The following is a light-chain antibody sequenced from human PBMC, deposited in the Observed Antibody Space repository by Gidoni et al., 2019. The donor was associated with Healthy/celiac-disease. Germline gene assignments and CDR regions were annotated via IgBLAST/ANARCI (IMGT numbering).Light chain of an antibody. CDR1: QSVSSN. CDR3: QQYNNWWT. V-gene: IGKV3-15*01. Sequence: EIVMTQSPATLSVSPGERATLYCRASQSVSSNLAWYQQKPGQAPRLLIYGASTRATGIPARFSGSGSGTEFTLTISSLHSEDFSVYYCQQYNNWWTFXQXTKVEIK. CDR2: GAS. J-gene: IGKJ1*01.